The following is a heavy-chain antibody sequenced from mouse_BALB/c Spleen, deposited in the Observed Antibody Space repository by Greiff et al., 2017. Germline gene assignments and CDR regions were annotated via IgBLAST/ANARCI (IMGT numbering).Heavy chain of an antibody. CDR3: ARRDSGPFAY. D-gene: IGHD3-3*01. J-gene: IGHJ3*01. V-gene: IGHV5-12-1*01. CDR2: ISSGGGST. CDR1: GFAFSSYD. Sequence: EVQLVESGGGLVKPGGSLKLSCAASGFAFSSYDMSWVRQTPEKRLEWVAYISSGGGSTYYPDTVKGRFTISRDNAKNTLYLQMSSLKSEDTAMYYCARRDSGPFAYWGQGTLVTVSA.